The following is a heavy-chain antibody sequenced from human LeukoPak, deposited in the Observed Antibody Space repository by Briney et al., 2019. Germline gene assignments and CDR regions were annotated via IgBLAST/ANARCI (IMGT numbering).Heavy chain of an antibody. CDR1: GFTFSSYW. V-gene: IGHV3-7*01. CDR3: ARCRVAASPYFDY. Sequence: GGSLRLSCAASGFTFSSYWMSWVRQAPGKGLEWVANIKQDGSEKYYVDSVKGRFTISRDNAKNSLYLQMNSLRAEDTAVYYCARCRVAASPYFDYWGQGTLVTVSS. CDR2: IKQDGSEK. J-gene: IGHJ4*02. D-gene: IGHD2-15*01.